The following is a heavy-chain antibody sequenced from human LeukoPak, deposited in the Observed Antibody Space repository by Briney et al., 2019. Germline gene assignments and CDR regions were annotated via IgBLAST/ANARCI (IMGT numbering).Heavy chain of an antibody. CDR2: ISWNGGRT. D-gene: IGHD3-16*01. CDR1: GFTFDDYG. V-gene: IGHV3-20*04. Sequence: GGSLRLSCAASGFTFDDYGMSSVRQAPGKGLEWVSGISWNGGRTVYADSVKGRFTISRDNAKISLYLQMNRLRAEDTALYYCARDLASSDVWGKGTTVTVSS. CDR3: ARDLASSDV. J-gene: IGHJ6*04.